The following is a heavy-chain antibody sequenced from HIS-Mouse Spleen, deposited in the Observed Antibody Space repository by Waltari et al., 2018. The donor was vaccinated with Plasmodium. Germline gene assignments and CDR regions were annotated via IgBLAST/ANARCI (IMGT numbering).Heavy chain of an antibody. CDR1: GFTFSSYW. Sequence: EVQLVESGGGLVQPGGSLRLSCAASGFTFSSYWMSWVRQAPGKGLGGVAKIKQDGSGKDYVDSVKGRFTISRDNAKNSLYLQMNSLRAEDTAVYYCASSRYWYFDLWGRGTLVTVSS. D-gene: IGHD6-13*01. CDR3: ASSRYWYFDL. V-gene: IGHV3-7*01. J-gene: IGHJ2*01. CDR2: IKQDGSGK.